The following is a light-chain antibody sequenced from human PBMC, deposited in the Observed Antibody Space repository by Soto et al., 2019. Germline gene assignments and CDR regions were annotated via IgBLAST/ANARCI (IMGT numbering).Light chain of an antibody. Sequence: DIQLTQSPSFLSASVGDRVTITCRASQAISSSLAWYQHNPGKAPKLLIYAASTLQNGVPSSFSGSGSGKEFTLTISSLQPEDFATYYCQHLNDSRYTFGQGTKVEIK. CDR2: AAS. CDR1: QAISSS. CDR3: QHLNDSRYT. J-gene: IGKJ2*01. V-gene: IGKV1-9*01.